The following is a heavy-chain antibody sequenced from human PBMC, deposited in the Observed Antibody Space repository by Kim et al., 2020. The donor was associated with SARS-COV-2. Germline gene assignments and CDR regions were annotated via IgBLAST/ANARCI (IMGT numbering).Heavy chain of an antibody. CDR3: AKGGMVRGVGSY. V-gene: IGHV3-23*01. CDR1: GFTFSSYV. J-gene: IGHJ4*02. CDR2: ISANGGST. Sequence: GGSLRLSCAASGFTFSSYVMMWVRQAPGKGLEWVSGISANGGSTYYADSVKGRLTISRDNSKNTLFLQMNSLRAEDTAVYYCAKGGMVRGVGSYWGQGTLVTVSS. D-gene: IGHD3-10*01.